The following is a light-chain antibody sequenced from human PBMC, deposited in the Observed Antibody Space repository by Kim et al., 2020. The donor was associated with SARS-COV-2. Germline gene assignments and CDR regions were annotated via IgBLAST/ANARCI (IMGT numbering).Light chain of an antibody. V-gene: IGKV1-5*01. CDR2: DAS. J-gene: IGKJ1*01. Sequence: DIQMTQSPSSLSASVGDRVTITCRASQSISSWLAWYQQKPGKAPKLLIYDASSLESGVPSRFSGSGSGTEFTLTISSLQPDDFATYCCQHNNRIATFGQGTKVDIK. CDR1: QSISSW. CDR3: QHNNRIAT.